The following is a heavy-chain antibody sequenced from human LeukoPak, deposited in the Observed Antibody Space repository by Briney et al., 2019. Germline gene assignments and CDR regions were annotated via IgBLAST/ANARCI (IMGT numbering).Heavy chain of an antibody. CDR2: MSYDGTNK. CDR3: AKANMGMGYGSFDY. D-gene: IGHD3-10*01. Sequence: PGGSLRLSCEASGFTFRTYGMHWVRQAPGKGLEWVALMSYDGTNKDYTDSVKGRFTISRDNSKNTLYLQMNSLRTDDTAVYYCAKANMGMGYGSFDYWGQGTLVTVSS. CDR1: GFTFRTYG. V-gene: IGHV3-30*18. J-gene: IGHJ4*02.